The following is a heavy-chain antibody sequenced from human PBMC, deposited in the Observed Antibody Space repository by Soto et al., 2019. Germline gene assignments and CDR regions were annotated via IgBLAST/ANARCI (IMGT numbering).Heavy chain of an antibody. CDR1: GFSLSTRDVG. V-gene: IGHV2-5*02. CDR3: AHGSGWLFDY. J-gene: IGHJ4*02. CDR2: LYWDDDN. D-gene: IGHD6-19*01. Sequence: QITLKESGPTLVKPTQTLTLTCTFSGFSLSTRDVGVGWIRQPPGKALEWLALLYWDDDNRYSPSLRRRFTLTKDTSKNQVVLTMTNMDPVDTATYYCAHGSGWLFDYWGPGTLVTVSS.